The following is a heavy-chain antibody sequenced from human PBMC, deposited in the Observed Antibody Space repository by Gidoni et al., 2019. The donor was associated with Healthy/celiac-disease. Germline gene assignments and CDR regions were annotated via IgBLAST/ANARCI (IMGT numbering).Heavy chain of an antibody. Sequence: QVQLQQWGAGLLKPSETLSLSCADYGGSFSGYYWSWIRQPPGKGLEWIGEINHSGSTNYNPSLKSRVTISVDTSKNQFSLKLSSVTAADTAVYYCARGHYSSSWYGDYWGQGTLVTVSS. V-gene: IGHV4-34*01. J-gene: IGHJ4*02. D-gene: IGHD6-13*01. CDR3: ARGHYSSSWYGDY. CDR1: GGSFSGYY. CDR2: INHSGST.